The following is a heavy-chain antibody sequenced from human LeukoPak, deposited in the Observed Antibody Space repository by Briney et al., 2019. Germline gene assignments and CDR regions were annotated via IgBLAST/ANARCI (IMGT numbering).Heavy chain of an antibody. D-gene: IGHD1-26*01. J-gene: IGHJ5*02. V-gene: IGHV3-43D*03. CDR1: GFTFDDCA. CDR3: ARGYSGSYYSGWFDP. Sequence: GGSLRLSCAASGFTFDDCAMHWVRQAPGKGLEWVSLITWDGGRTNYADSVKGRFTISRDNSKYSLYLQMNSLRAEDTALYYCARGYSGSYYSGWFDPWGQGTLVTVSS. CDR2: ITWDGGRT.